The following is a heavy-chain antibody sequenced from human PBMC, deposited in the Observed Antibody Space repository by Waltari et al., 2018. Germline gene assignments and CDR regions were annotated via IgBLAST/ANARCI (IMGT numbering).Heavy chain of an antibody. V-gene: IGHV4-38-2*01. CDR1: GYSISSGYW. CDR2: IYYTSGDT. D-gene: IGHD1-26*01. CDR3: ANNEWGLPVS. Sequence: QVQLQESGPGLVKPSETLSLTCSVSGYSISSGYWWGWIRQPPGKGLEWIASIYYTSGDTQYTPTLRSRVTISSDTSKNQFSLRLTSVTVADTAVYYCANNEWGLPVSWGQGTLVTVSS. J-gene: IGHJ5*02.